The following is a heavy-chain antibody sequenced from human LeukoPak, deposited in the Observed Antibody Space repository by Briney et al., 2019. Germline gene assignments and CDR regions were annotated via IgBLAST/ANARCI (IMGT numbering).Heavy chain of an antibody. CDR1: GYTFTSYY. Sequence: GASVKVSCKASGYTFTSYYMHWVRQAPGQGLERMGIINPSGGSTSYAQKFQGRVTMTRDTSTSTVYMELSSLRSEDTAVYYCARVGVVVTAIPGNVNYYYYYGMDVWGQGTTVTVSS. CDR2: INPSGGST. CDR3: ARVGVVVTAIPGNVNYYYYYGMDV. V-gene: IGHV1-46*01. D-gene: IGHD2-21*02. J-gene: IGHJ6*02.